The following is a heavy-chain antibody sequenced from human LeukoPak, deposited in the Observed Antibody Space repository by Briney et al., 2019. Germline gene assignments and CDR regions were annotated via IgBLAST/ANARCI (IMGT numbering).Heavy chain of an antibody. CDR2: VKQDGSET. CDR3: ARDPDSTIWPQYFQH. D-gene: IGHD6-13*01. J-gene: IGHJ1*01. V-gene: IGHV3-7*04. Sequence: GGSSRLSFAASGFTFINCWMNWFRQAPGRGLDWVANVKQDGSETHYVDSVKGRFTISRDNAKNSLFLEMNSLRGEDTAVYYCARDPDSTIWPQYFQHWGQGALVTVSS. CDR1: GFTFINCW.